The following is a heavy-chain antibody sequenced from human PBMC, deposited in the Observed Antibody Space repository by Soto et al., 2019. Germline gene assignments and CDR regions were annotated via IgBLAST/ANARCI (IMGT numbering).Heavy chain of an antibody. D-gene: IGHD6-19*01. CDR2: INHSGST. CDR1: GVSFSGYC. V-gene: IGHV4-34*01. CDR3: ARDPNSSGWINAFDV. Sequence: SETLSLTCAVYGVSFSGYCWSWIRQPPGKGLEWIGEINHSGSTNYNPSLKSRVTISVDTSMNQFSLHLDSVTAEDTAVYYCARDPNSSGWINAFDVWGQGTMVTVSS. J-gene: IGHJ3*01.